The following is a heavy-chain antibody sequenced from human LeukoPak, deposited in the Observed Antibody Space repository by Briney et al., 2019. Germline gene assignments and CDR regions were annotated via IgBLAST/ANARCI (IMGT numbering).Heavy chain of an antibody. V-gene: IGHV3-7*01. CDR3: ARGLGTGYSYGNLDY. J-gene: IGHJ4*02. Sequence: QPGGSLRLSCAASGFIFSDSWMSWVRQAPGKGLEWVGNIKQDGSEKYFADSVKGRFTISRDNAKNSLYLQMNSLGAEDTAVYYCARGLGTGYSYGNLDYWGQGTLVTVSS. CDR2: IKQDGSEK. D-gene: IGHD5-18*01. CDR1: GFIFSDSW.